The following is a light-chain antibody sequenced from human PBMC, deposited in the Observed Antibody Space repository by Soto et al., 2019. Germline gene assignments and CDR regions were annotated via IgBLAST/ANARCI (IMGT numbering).Light chain of an antibody. V-gene: IGLV2-23*01. Sequence: QSALTQVASVSGSPGQSITISCTGTSSDVGSYNLVSWYQQHPGKAPKLIIYEGSKRPSGVSNRFSGSKSGNTASLTISGLQAEDEADYFCSSYAGIRTYVFGTGTKLTVL. CDR1: SSDVGSYNL. CDR3: SSYAGIRTYV. J-gene: IGLJ1*01. CDR2: EGS.